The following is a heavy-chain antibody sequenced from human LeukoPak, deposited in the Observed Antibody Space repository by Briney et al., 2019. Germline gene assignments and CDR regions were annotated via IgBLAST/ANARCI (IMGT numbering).Heavy chain of an antibody. V-gene: IGHV3-30*18. CDR3: AKDVDPFGSGSYVEGFDY. CDR2: ISHDGTNQ. CDR1: GFTFSSYG. J-gene: IGHJ4*02. Sequence: PGGSLRLSCAASGFTFSSYGMHWVRQAPGKGLEWVAVISHDGTNQYYADSVKGRFTISGDNSKNTLYVQMNSLRAEDTAVYYCAKDVDPFGSGSYVEGFDYWGQGTLVTVSS. D-gene: IGHD3-10*01.